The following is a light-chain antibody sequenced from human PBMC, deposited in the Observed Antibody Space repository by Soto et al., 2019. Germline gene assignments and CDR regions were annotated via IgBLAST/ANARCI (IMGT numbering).Light chain of an antibody. CDR1: SGDVGAYNF. Sequence: QSVLTQPPSASGSPGQSVTISCTGTSGDVGAYNFVSWFQQHPGKAPKLMIYEVSERPSGVPDRFSGSKSGNTASLTVSGLQAEDEAHYYCSSYAGSNNWVFGGGTKLTVL. J-gene: IGLJ3*02. V-gene: IGLV2-8*01. CDR2: EVS. CDR3: SSYAGSNNWV.